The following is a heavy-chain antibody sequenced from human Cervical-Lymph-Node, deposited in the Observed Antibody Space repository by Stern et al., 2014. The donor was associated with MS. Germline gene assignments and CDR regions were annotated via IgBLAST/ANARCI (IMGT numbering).Heavy chain of an antibody. J-gene: IGHJ6*02. D-gene: IGHD4-23*01. Sequence: EMQLVESGGGLVQPGGSLRLSCTASGFTFSTYSMNWVRLAPGKGLEWVSYISGGSGAIYYADSVKGRFTISRDNAKNSLYLQMNSLRDEDTAVYYCARAYYSGNAYGMDVWGQGTTVTVSS. CDR2: ISGGSGAI. CDR3: ARAYYSGNAYGMDV. CDR1: GFTFSTYS. V-gene: IGHV3-48*02.